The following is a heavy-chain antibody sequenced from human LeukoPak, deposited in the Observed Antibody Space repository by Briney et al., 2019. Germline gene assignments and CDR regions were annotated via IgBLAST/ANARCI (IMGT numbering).Heavy chain of an antibody. CDR3: ARGISYYFGMDV. Sequence: SETLSLTCTVSGGSFTNNGYFWGWIRQPPGKGLEWIGSISYSGSTYYHPSLKSRVTISVDTSKNQFSLKLRSVTAADTAVYHCARGISYYFGMDVWGQGTTVTVSS. J-gene: IGHJ6*02. D-gene: IGHD3-10*01. CDR1: GGSFTNNGYF. CDR2: ISYSGST. V-gene: IGHV4-39*01.